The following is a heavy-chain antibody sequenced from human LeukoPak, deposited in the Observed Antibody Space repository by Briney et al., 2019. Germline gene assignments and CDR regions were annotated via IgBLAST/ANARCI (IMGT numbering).Heavy chain of an antibody. V-gene: IGHV3-30*18. CDR2: ISYDGSKK. CDR3: AKGGYCSGGSCYSSYYYMDV. CDR1: GFTFSSYG. D-gene: IGHD2-15*01. J-gene: IGHJ6*03. Sequence: GGSLRLSCAASGFTFSSYGMHWVRQAPGKGLEWVAVISYDGSKKYYADAVKGRFTISRDNSKKSLHLQMDSLRAEDTAVYYCAKGGYCSGGSCYSSYYYMDVWGKGTTVTVSS.